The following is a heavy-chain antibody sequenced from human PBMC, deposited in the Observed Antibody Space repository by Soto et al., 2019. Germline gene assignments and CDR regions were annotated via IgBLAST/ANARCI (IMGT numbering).Heavy chain of an antibody. CDR1: GFTFSSYA. CDR2: ISYDGSNK. J-gene: IGHJ6*02. V-gene: IGHV3-30-3*01. D-gene: IGHD3-10*01. CDR3: ARSVGVRGDLIYYYYGMDV. Sequence: PGESLKISCAASGFTFSSYAMHWVRQAPGKGLEWVAVISYDGSNKYYADSVKGRFTISRDNSKNTLYLQMNSLRAEDTAVYYCARSVGVRGDLIYYYYGMDVWGQGTTVTV.